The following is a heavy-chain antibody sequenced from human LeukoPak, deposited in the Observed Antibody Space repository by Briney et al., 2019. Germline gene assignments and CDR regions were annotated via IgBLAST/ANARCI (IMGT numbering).Heavy chain of an antibody. V-gene: IGHV1-58*02. CDR1: GFTFTSSA. Sequence: SVKVSCKTSGFTFTSSATQWVRQARGQRLEWIGWIVVGSGNTKYAQKFQERVAITRNTSTSTAYMELSSLRSEDTAVYYCAADLEIQLWFGVGYGMDVWGQGTTVTVSS. CDR2: IVVGSGNT. J-gene: IGHJ6*02. CDR3: AADLEIQLWFGVGYGMDV. D-gene: IGHD5-18*01.